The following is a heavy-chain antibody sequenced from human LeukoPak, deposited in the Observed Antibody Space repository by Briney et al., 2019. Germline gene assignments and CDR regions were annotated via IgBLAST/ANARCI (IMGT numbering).Heavy chain of an antibody. Sequence: GGSLRLSCAASGFTFSTYAMSWVRQIPGKGLEWVSAISGSDDGTYYADSVKGRFTISRDNSRNTLYLQMNTLRAEDTAVYYCAKDVVPFDYWGQGTLVTVSS. V-gene: IGHV3-23*01. CDR1: GFTFSTYA. D-gene: IGHD2-21*01. CDR2: ISGSDDGT. CDR3: AKDVVPFDY. J-gene: IGHJ4*02.